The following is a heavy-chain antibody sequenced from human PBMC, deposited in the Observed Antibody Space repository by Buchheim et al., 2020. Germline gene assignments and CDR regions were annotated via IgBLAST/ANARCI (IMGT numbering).Heavy chain of an antibody. V-gene: IGHV4-31*03. J-gene: IGHJ4*02. D-gene: IGHD3-3*01. Sequence: QVQLQESGPGLVKPSQTLSLTCTVSGGSISSGGYYWSWIRQHPGKGLEWIGYIYYSGSTYYNPSLTSRVTISVDTSKNQFSLKLSSVTAADTAVYYCARGFVYDFWSGYYTGGDYFDYWGQGTL. CDR2: IYYSGST. CDR1: GGSISSGGYY. CDR3: ARGFVYDFWSGYYTGGDYFDY.